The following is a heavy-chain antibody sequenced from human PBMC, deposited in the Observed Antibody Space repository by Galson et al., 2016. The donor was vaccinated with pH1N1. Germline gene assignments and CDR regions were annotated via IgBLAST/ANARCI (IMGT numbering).Heavy chain of an antibody. D-gene: IGHD4-17*01. CDR1: GFSLSTSGMC. Sequence: PALVKPTQTLTLICTLSGFSLSTSGMCVSWIRQPPGKALEWLALIVWDDDKYYRTSLKTRLTISKDTSKNQVVLTMTNMDPVDTATYYCALFMYGDYAPSFDVWGQGTTVTVSS. J-gene: IGHJ6*02. V-gene: IGHV2-70*01. CDR2: IVWDDDK. CDR3: ALFMYGDYAPSFDV.